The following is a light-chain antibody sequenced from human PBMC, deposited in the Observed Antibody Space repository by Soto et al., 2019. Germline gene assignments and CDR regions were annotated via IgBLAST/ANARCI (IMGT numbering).Light chain of an antibody. Sequence: QSVLTQPPSVSAAPGQRVSISCSGNSSNIGNNYVSWYQQFPGTAPRLLIYDNNQRPSGIPARFSGSKSGTSATLDITGLQTGDEADFYCGAWDTSLSGGRALFGGGTKLTVL. J-gene: IGLJ3*02. CDR1: SSNIGNNY. CDR2: DNN. CDR3: GAWDTSLSGGRAL. V-gene: IGLV1-51*01.